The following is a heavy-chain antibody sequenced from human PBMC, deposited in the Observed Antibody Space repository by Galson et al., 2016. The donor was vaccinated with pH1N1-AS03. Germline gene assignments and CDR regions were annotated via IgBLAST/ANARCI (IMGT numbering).Heavy chain of an antibody. Sequence: SLRLSCAASGFTFSSYSMTWVRQAPGKGLEWLSYISSSGRTIYYADSVKGRFTISRDNAKNSVDLQMNSLRGEDTAVYYCARVESGNTYGYVALDVWGLGTTVTVSS. J-gene: IGHJ6*02. CDR1: GFTFSSYS. CDR3: ARVESGNTYGYVALDV. CDR2: ISSSGRTI. D-gene: IGHD5-18*01. V-gene: IGHV3-48*04.